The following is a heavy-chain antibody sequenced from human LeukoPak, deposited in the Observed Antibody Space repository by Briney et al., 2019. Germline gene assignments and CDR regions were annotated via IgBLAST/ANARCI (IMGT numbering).Heavy chain of an antibody. D-gene: IGHD3-10*01. J-gene: IGHJ5*02. V-gene: IGHV1-2*02. CDR2: INPKSGGT. CDR3: ARTGITMVRGVSNWFDP. Sequence: ASVKVSCKASGYTFTGYYMHWVRQAPGQGLEWMGWINPKSGGTKYAQKFQGRVTMTRDTSISTAYMELSRLRSDDTAVYYCARTGITMVRGVSNWFDPWGQGTLVTVSS. CDR1: GYTFTGYY.